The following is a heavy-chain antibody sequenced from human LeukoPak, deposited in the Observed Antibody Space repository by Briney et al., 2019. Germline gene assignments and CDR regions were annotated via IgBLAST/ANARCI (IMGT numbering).Heavy chain of an antibody. J-gene: IGHJ4*02. CDR3: ARGVIAAGAFDY. Sequence: GGSLRLSCAASGFTVSSNYMSWIRQAPGKGLEWVSYISSSGSTIYYADSVKGRFTISRDNAKNSLYLQMNSLRAEDTAVYYCARGVIAAGAFDYWGQGTLVTVSS. CDR2: ISSSGSTI. V-gene: IGHV3-11*04. D-gene: IGHD6-13*01. CDR1: GFTVSSNY.